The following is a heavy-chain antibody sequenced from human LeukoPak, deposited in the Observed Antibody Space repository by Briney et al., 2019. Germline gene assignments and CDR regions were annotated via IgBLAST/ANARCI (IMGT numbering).Heavy chain of an antibody. J-gene: IGHJ4*02. CDR1: GFTFSSYW. D-gene: IGHD3-22*01. CDR2: INSDGSST. V-gene: IGHV3-74*01. CDR3: ASPNPATSSYYYDSSGDFDY. Sequence: PGGSLRLSCAASGFTFSSYWMHWVRQAPGKGLVRVSRINSDGSSTSYADSVKGRFTISRDNAKNTLYLQMNSLRAEDTAVYYCASPNPATSSYYYDSSGDFDYWGQGTLVTVSS.